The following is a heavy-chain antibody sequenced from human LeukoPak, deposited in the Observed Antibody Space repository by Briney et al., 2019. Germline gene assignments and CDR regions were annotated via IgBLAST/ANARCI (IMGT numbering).Heavy chain of an antibody. CDR3: ARDSRGYSSRPTQI. D-gene: IGHD6-13*01. Sequence: SSETLSLTCAVYGGSFSGYYWSWIRQPPGKGLEWIGEINHSGSTNYNPSPKSRVTISVDTSKNQFSLKLSSVTAADTAVYYCARDSRGYSSRPTQIWGQGTMVTVSS. CDR2: INHSGST. V-gene: IGHV4-34*01. J-gene: IGHJ3*02. CDR1: GGSFSGYY.